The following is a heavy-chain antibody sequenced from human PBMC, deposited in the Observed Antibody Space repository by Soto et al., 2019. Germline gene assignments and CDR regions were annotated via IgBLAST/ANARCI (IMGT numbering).Heavy chain of an antibody. D-gene: IGHD3-16*02. J-gene: IGHJ4*02. CDR3: AKWIEYDYIWGSYRYVDY. V-gene: IGHV3-23*01. CDR2: ISGSGGST. Sequence: EVQLLESGGGLVQPGGSLRLSCAASGFTFSSYAMSWVRQAPGKGLEWVSAISGSGGSTYYADSVKGRFTISRDNSKNTLYLQMNSLRAEVTAVYYCAKWIEYDYIWGSYRYVDYWGQGTLVTVSS. CDR1: GFTFSSYA.